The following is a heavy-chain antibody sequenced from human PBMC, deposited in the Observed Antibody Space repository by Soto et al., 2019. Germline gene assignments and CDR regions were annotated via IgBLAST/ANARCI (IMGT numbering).Heavy chain of an antibody. J-gene: IGHJ4*02. CDR3: AKDRNYQGDYPWYFDY. Sequence: GGSLRLSCAASGFTFSSYGMHWFRQAPGKGLEWVAVISYDGSNKYYADSVKGRFTISRDNSKNTLYLQMNSLRAEDTAVYYCAKDRNYQGDYPWYFDYWGQGTLVTVSS. CDR1: GFTFSSYG. D-gene: IGHD4-17*01. V-gene: IGHV3-30*18. CDR2: ISYDGSNK.